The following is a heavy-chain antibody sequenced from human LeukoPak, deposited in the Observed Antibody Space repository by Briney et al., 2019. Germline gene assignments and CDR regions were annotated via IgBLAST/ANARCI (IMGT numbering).Heavy chain of an antibody. CDR2: IISSSSTI. CDR1: GFTFSSYS. J-gene: IGHJ3*02. V-gene: IGHV3-48*04. D-gene: IGHD3-22*01. CDR3: ARVGGYYSFGDAFDI. Sequence: TGGSLRLSCAASGFTFSSYSMNWVRQAPGKGLEWVSYIISSSSTIYYADSVKGRFTISRDNAKNSLYLQMNSLRAEDTAVYYCARVGGYYSFGDAFDIWGQGTMVTVSS.